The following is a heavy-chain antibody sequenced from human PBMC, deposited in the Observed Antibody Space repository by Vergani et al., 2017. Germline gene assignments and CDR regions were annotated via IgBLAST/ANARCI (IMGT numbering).Heavy chain of an antibody. CDR2: IIPILGIA. CDR3: AREGDIVVVVAAFGAFDM. Sequence: QVQLVQSGAEVKKPGSSVKVSCKASGGTFSSYTISWVRQAPGQGLEWMGRIIPILGIANYAQKFQGRVTITEDKSTSTDYMELSSLRSEDTAVYYCAREGDIVVVVAAFGAFDMGGQGKMVSVSS. J-gene: IGHJ3*02. V-gene: IGHV1-69*08. D-gene: IGHD2-15*01. CDR1: GGTFSSYT.